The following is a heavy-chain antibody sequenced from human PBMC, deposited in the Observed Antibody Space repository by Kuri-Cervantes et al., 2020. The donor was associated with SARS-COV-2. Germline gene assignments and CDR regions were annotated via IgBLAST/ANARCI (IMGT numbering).Heavy chain of an antibody. Sequence: GESLKISCAASGFTFSSYAMSWARQAPGKGLEWVSAISGSGGSTYYADSVKGRFTISRDNSKNTLYLQMNSLRAEDTAVYYCARDTRRGYSYGYGFDYWGQGTLVTVSS. CDR2: ISGSGGST. D-gene: IGHD5-18*01. CDR3: ARDTRRGYSYGYGFDY. V-gene: IGHV3-23*01. J-gene: IGHJ4*02. CDR1: GFTFSSYA.